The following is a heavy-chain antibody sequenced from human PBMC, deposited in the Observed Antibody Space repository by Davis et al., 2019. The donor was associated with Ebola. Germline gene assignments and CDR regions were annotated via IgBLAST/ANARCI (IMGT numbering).Heavy chain of an antibody. CDR2: ISAYNGNT. CDR3: ARARKGITMVRGVIIPWGNWFDP. V-gene: IGHV1-18*01. Sequence: ASVKVSCKASGYTFTSYGISWVRQAPGQGLEWMGWISAYNGNTNYAQKLQGRVTMTTDTSTSTAYMELSSLRSDDTAVYYCARARKGITMVRGVIIPWGNWFDPWGQGTLVTVSS. J-gene: IGHJ5*02. D-gene: IGHD3-10*01. CDR1: GYTFTSYG.